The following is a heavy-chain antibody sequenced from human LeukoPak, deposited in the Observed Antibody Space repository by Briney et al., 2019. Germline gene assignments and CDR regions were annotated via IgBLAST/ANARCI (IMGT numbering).Heavy chain of an antibody. V-gene: IGHV4-34*01. J-gene: IGHJ4*02. CDR1: GGSFSGYY. D-gene: IGHD3/OR15-3a*01. CDR3: ARGRDFWTGYYTDYDY. CDR2: INHSGST. Sequence: SETLSLTCAVYGGSFSGYYWSWIRQPPGKGLEWIGEINHSGSTNYNPSLKSRVTISVDTSKNQFSLKLSSVTAADTAVYYCARGRDFWTGYYTDYDYWGQGTLVTVSS.